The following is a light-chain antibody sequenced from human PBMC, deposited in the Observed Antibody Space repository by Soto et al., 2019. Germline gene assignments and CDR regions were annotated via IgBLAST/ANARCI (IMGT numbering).Light chain of an antibody. CDR3: SSYTCSSTYVV. Sequence: QSVLTQPASVSGSPGQSMTISCTGTSSDVGGYNYVSWYQQHPGKAPKLMIYDVSNRPSGVSNRFSGSKSGNTASLTISGLQTEDEADYYCSSYTCSSTYVVFGGGTKLTVL. CDR2: DVS. J-gene: IGLJ2*01. CDR1: SSDVGGYNY. V-gene: IGLV2-14*01.